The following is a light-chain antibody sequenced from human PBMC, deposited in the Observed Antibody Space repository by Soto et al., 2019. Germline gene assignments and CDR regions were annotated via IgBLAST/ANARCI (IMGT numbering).Light chain of an antibody. V-gene: IGLV2-8*01. Sequence: QSALTQPPSASGSPGQSVTISCTGTSSDVGSRDYVSWYQQYPGNAPKLLIYGVNKRPSGVPDRFSGSKSGNTASLTVSGLQAEDEADYYCSSYADSNNLEFGGGTKLTVL. J-gene: IGLJ3*02. CDR1: SSDVGSRDY. CDR2: GVN. CDR3: SSYADSNNLE.